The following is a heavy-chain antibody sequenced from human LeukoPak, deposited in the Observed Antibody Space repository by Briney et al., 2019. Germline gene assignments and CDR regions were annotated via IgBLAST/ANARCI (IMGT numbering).Heavy chain of an antibody. CDR3: ARRALRYCSSTSCPAQYYGVDV. CDR1: GFTFSSYA. D-gene: IGHD2-2*01. CDR2: IKEDGSEK. V-gene: IGHV3-7*03. J-gene: IGHJ6*04. Sequence: GGSLRLSCAASGFTFSSYAMSWVRQAPGKGLEWVTNIKEDGSEKYYVDSVKGRFTISRDNAKNSLYLQTNSLRAEDTAVYYCARRALRYCSSTSCPAQYYGVDVWGKGTTVTVSS.